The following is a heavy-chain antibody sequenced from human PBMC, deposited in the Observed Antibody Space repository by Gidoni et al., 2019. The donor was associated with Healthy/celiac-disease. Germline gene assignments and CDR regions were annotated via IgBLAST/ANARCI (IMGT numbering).Heavy chain of an antibody. J-gene: IGHJ5*02. CDR2: INPNSGGT. CDR3: ARAYCSSTSCFFGWFDP. V-gene: IGHV1-2*02. Sequence: QVQLVQSGAEVKKPGASVKVSCKASGYTFTCYYMHWVRQAPGQGLEWMGWINPNSGGTNYAQKVQGRVTMTRDTSISTAYMELSRLRSDDTAVYYCARAYCSSTSCFFGWFDPWGQGTLVTVSS. D-gene: IGHD2-2*01. CDR1: GYTFTCYY.